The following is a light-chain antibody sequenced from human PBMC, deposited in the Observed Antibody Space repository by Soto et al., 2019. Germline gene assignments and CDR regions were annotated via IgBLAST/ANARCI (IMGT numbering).Light chain of an antibody. J-gene: IGKJ1*01. CDR2: GAS. CDR1: QSVGRNF. CDR3: QRYDSFRT. V-gene: IGKV3-20*01. Sequence: EIVLTPSPGTLSLSPGERATLSCRASQSVGRNFLAWDQQKPGQAPRLLIYGASNRATGIPDRFSGSGSGTDFTLTITRLEPEDFAMYYCQRYDSFRTFGQGTKVEI.